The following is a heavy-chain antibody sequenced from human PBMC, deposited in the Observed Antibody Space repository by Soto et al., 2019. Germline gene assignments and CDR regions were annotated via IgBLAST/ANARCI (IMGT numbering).Heavy chain of an antibody. CDR1: GYTFTSYA. V-gene: IGHV1-3*01. Sequence: QVQLVQSGAEVKKPGASVKVSCKASGYTFTSYAMHWVRQAPGQRLEWMGWINAGNGNTKSSQKFQGRVTITRDTSASTADMELSSLRSEDTAVYYCARDWGSSSLWGFVNWFDPWGQGTLVTVSS. CDR2: INAGNGNT. D-gene: IGHD6-13*01. J-gene: IGHJ5*02. CDR3: ARDWGSSSLWGFVNWFDP.